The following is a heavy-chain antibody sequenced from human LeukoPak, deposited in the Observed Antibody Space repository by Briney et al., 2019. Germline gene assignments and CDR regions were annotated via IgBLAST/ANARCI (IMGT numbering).Heavy chain of an antibody. J-gene: IGHJ6*02. CDR1: GGSMSSYY. CDR3: ARILDCSSSSCSYGMDV. Sequence: PSETLSLTCAVSGGSMSSYYWSWIRQPPGKGLEWIGYIFYSGSTNYNPSLKSRVTISVDMSKNQFSLKLSSVTAADTAVYYCARILDCSSSSCSYGMDVWGQGTTVTVPS. CDR2: IFYSGST. V-gene: IGHV4-59*08. D-gene: IGHD2-15*01.